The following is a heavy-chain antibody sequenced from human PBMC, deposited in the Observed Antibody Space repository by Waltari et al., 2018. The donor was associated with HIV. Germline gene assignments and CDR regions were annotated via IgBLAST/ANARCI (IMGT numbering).Heavy chain of an antibody. J-gene: IGHJ4*02. CDR1: GFAVINNS. D-gene: IGHD3-22*01. V-gene: IGHV3-53*01. CDR3: ATVLVRTSWVITTAPFDY. Sequence: EVQLVESGGGLIQPGGSLRLACAASGFAVINNSISWLRQAPGKGLEWVSLIYSNATTYYADSVKGRFTISRDNSKNTLYLQMNSLRADDTAVYFCATVLVRTSWVITTAPFDYWGQGTLVTVSS. CDR2: IYSNATT.